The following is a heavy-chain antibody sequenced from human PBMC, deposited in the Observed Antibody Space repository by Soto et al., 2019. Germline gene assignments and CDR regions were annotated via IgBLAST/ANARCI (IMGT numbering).Heavy chain of an antibody. J-gene: IGHJ4*02. V-gene: IGHV1-18*01. CDR1: GYTFTSYG. CDR2: ISAHNGNT. Sequence: QVHLVQSGAEVKKPGASVKVSCKASGYTFTSYGITWVRQSPGQGLEWMGWISAHNGNTDYAQKLKGRVSADTDTSTSTAYMELKGVRSDDTAVYYCARGSYGDYWGQGALVTVSS. CDR3: ARGSYGDY. D-gene: IGHD3-10*01.